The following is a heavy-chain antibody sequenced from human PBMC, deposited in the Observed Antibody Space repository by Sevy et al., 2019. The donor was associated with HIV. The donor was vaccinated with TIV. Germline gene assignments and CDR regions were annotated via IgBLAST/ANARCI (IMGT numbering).Heavy chain of an antibody. V-gene: IGHV3-30-3*01. CDR3: ARDGYGYVIRGFFDY. CDR1: GFTFSSYV. Sequence: GGSLRLSCAASGFTFSSYVMHWVRQAPGKGLEWVAVISYDGSNKYYADSVKGRFTISRDNSKNTLYLQMNRLRAEDTAVYYCARDGYGYVIRGFFDYWGQGALVTVSS. D-gene: IGHD5-12*01. J-gene: IGHJ4*02. CDR2: ISYDGSNK.